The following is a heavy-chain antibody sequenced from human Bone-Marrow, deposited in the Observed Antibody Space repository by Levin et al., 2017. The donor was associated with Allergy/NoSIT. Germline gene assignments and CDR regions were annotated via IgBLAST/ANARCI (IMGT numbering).Heavy chain of an antibody. CDR2: ISYDGSNK. CDR3: ARDRFWGDY. V-gene: IGHV3-30*04. CDR1: GFTFSSYA. Sequence: GESLKISCAASGFTFSSYAMHWVRQAPGKGLEWVAVISYDGSNKYYADSVKGRFTISRDNSKNTLYLQMNSLRAEDTAVYYCARDRFWGDYWGQGTLVTVSS. D-gene: IGHD3-16*01. J-gene: IGHJ4*02.